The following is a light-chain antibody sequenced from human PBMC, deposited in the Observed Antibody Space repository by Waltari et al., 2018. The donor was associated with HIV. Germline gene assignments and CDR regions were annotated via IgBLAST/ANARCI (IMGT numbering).Light chain of an antibody. CDR2: DVS. J-gene: IGLJ1*01. Sequence: QSALTQPASVSGSHGQSITISCTGTSSDIGRYQLVSWYQPPPGKAPKLMIYDVSNRAPGVSNRFSGSKSGDTASLTISGLQAEDEADYYCSSYTNSDTRVFGTGTKVTVL. V-gene: IGLV2-14*03. CDR1: SSDIGRYQL. CDR3: SSYTNSDTRV.